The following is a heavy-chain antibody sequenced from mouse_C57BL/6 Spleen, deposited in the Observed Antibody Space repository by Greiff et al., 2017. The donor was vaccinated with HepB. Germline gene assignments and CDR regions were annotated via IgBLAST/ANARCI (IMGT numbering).Heavy chain of an antibody. D-gene: IGHD4-1*01. V-gene: IGHV5-17*01. CDR1: GFTFSDYG. CDR3: SRKDWGNWYFDV. J-gene: IGHJ1*03. CDR2: ISSGSSTI. Sequence: EVQGVESGGGLVKPGGSLKLSCAASGFTFSDYGMHWVRQAPEKGLEWVAYISSGSSTIYYADTVKGRFTSSRDNAKNTLFLQMTSLRSEDTAMYYCSRKDWGNWYFDVWGTGTTVTVSS.